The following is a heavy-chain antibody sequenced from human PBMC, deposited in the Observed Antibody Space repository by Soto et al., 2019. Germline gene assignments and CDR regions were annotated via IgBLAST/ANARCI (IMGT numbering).Heavy chain of an antibody. V-gene: IGHV3-66*01. D-gene: IGHD3-22*01. Sequence: EVQLVESGGGLVQPGGSLRLSCAASGFTVSSNYMSWVRQAPGKGLEWVSVIYSGGSTYYADSVKGRFTISRDTSKNTLYLQMNRLRAEDTAVYYGARDNNDSSSYYHRGFDYWCQGTLVTVS. CDR2: IYSGGST. J-gene: IGHJ4*02. CDR1: GFTVSSNY. CDR3: ARDNNDSSSYYHRGFDY.